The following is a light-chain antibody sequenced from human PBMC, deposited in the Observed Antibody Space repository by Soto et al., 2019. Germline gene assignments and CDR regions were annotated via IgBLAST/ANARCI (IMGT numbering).Light chain of an antibody. J-gene: IGLJ1*01. Sequence: QSALTQPPSASGTPGQRVTISCSGSSSNFGSNYLYWYQQLPGTAPKLLIYRNNQRPSGVPDRFSGSKSGTSASLAISGLRSEDEADYYCAAWDDSLSGLYVFGTGTKVTVL. CDR1: SSNFGSNY. V-gene: IGLV1-47*01. CDR2: RNN. CDR3: AAWDDSLSGLYV.